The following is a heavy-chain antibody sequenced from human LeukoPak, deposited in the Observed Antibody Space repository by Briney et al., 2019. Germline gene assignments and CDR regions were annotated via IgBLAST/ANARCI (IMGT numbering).Heavy chain of an antibody. CDR2: INSDGSST. CDR3: ARRTTRRYSGYAFDY. V-gene: IGHV3-74*01. Sequence: GGSLRLSCAASGFTFSSYWMHWVRQAPGKGPVWVSRINSDGSSTSYADSVKGRFTISRDNAKNTLYLQMNSLRAEDTAVYYCARRTTRRYSGYAFDYWGQGTLVTVSS. J-gene: IGHJ4*02. D-gene: IGHD5-12*01. CDR1: GFTFSSYW.